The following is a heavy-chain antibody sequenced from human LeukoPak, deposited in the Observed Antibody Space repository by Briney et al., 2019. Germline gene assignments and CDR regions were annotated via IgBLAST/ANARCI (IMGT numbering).Heavy chain of an antibody. V-gene: IGHV4-39*01. CDR2: IYYSGST. CDR3: ARLEAYTGSIAAAGVDY. Sequence: ASETLSLTCTVSGGSISSGNYYWGWIRQPPGKGLEWIGSIYYSGSTYYNPSLKSRVTISVDTSKNQFSLKLSSVTAADTAVYYCARLEAYTGSIAAAGVDYWGQGTLVTVSS. D-gene: IGHD6-13*01. J-gene: IGHJ4*02. CDR1: GGSISSGNYY.